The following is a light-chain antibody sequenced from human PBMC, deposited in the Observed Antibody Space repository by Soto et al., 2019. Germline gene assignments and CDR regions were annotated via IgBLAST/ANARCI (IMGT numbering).Light chain of an antibody. Sequence: DIQMTQSPSSLSASVRDRVTITCRVSQGISNYLAWYQQKPGKVPKLLIYAASTLQSGVPSRFSGSGSGTDFTLTISSLQPEDVATYYCQKYDSAPWTFGQGTKVEIK. J-gene: IGKJ1*01. CDR2: AAS. V-gene: IGKV1-27*01. CDR1: QGISNY. CDR3: QKYDSAPWT.